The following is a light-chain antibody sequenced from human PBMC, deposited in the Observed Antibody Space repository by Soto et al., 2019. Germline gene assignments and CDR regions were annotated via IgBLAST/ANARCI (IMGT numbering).Light chain of an antibody. CDR2: GAS. Sequence: DIQMTQSPSSLSASVGDRVTITCRASQSISSYLNWYQQKPGKAPKVLIYGASSLESGAPSRFSGSGSGTDFTLTISSLQPEDFATYYCQQYNTFWTFGQGTKVGIK. CDR3: QQYNTFWT. V-gene: IGKV1-39*01. CDR1: QSISSY. J-gene: IGKJ1*01.